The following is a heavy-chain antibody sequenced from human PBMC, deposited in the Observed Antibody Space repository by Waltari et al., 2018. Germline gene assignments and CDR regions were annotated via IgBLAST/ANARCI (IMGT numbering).Heavy chain of an antibody. Sequence: QLQLHESGPGLVKPSGTPFLTCAVSGDHMNNWWSLVRRPPGKGLGWRGQVLRDGRTNYNPSFANRVTMSIDTSNYQFSLRVASVTAADTAVYYCARYRGRGLYLDSWGPGILVTVSP. CDR2: VLRDGRT. D-gene: IGHD2-15*01. J-gene: IGHJ4*02. CDR1: GDHMNNW. V-gene: IGHV4-4*02. CDR3: ARYRGRGLYLDS.